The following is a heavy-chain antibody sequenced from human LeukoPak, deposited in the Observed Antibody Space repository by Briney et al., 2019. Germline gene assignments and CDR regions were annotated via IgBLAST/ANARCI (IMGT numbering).Heavy chain of an antibody. CDR3: ARHSCSGGSCYHYYYYYYMDV. D-gene: IGHD2-15*01. CDR2: IGAHNGNT. Sequence: GASVKVSCKASAYTFTSYGISWVRQAPGQGLEWMGWIGAHNGNTNYAQNLQGRVTMTRDTSISTAYMELSRLRSDDTAVYYCARHSCSGGSCYHYYYYYYMDVWAKGPRSPSP. V-gene: IGHV1-18*01. CDR1: AYTFTSYG. J-gene: IGHJ6*03.